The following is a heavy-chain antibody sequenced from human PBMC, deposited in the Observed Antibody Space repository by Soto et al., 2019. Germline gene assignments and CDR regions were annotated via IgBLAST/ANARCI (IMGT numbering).Heavy chain of an antibody. CDR3: ARAKYYDILTGPDY. J-gene: IGHJ4*02. Sequence: PSETLSLTCTVSGGSISSGDYYWSWIRQPPGKGLEWIGYIYYSGSTYYNPSLKSRVTISVDTSKNQFSLKLSSVTAADTAVYYCARAKYYDILTGPDYWGQGTLVTSPQ. CDR2: IYYSGST. V-gene: IGHV4-30-4*01. CDR1: GGSISSGDYY. D-gene: IGHD3-9*01.